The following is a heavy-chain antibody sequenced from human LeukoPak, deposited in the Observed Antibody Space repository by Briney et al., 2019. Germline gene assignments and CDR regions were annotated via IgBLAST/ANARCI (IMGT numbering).Heavy chain of an antibody. CDR1: GYTFTSYG. J-gene: IGHJ3*02. V-gene: IGHV1-18*01. CDR3: ARDSYTIKHHDAFDI. D-gene: IGHD1-1*01. CDR2: ISAYNGNT. Sequence: VSVKVSCKASGYTFTSYGISWVRRAPGQGLEWMGWISAYNGNTNYAQKLQGRVTMTTDTSTSTAYMELRSLRSDDTAVYYCARDSYTIKHHDAFDIWGQGTMVTVSS.